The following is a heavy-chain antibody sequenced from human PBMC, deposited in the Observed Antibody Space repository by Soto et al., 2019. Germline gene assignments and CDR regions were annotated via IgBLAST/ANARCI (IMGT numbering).Heavy chain of an antibody. CDR2: ISGSGGST. V-gene: IGHV3-23*01. CDR1: GFTFSSYA. J-gene: IGHJ6*02. CDR3: ASAGNANYYYYGMDV. Sequence: PVGSLRLSCAASGFTFSSYAMSWVRQAPGKGLEWVSAISGSGGSTYYADSVKGRFTISRDNSKNTLYLQMNSLRAEGTAVYYCASAGNANYYYYGMDVWGQGTTVTVSS. D-gene: IGHD6-13*01.